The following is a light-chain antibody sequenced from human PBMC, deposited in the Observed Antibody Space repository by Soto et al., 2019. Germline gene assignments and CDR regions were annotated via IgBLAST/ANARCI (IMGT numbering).Light chain of an antibody. CDR2: KDN. CDR3: QSYDSNNVV. CDR1: SGSIASNH. J-gene: IGLJ2*01. V-gene: IGLV6-57*04. Sequence: NFMLTQPHSVSESPGKTVTISCTRSSGSIASNHVQWYQQRPGSAPTTVIYKDNQRPSGVPDRFSGSIDSSSNSASLTISGLKTEDEADYYCQSYDSNNVVFGGGTKLTV.